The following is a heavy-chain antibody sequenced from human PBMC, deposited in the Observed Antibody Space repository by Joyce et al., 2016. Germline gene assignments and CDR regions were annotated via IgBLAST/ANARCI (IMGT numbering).Heavy chain of an antibody. J-gene: IGHJ5*02. Sequence: EVQLVQSGAEVKKPGESLKISCKGSGYTFTSYWIGWVRQMPGKGLEWMGIIYPYDSETRYSPSFQGHVTISTDTSLNTADLQWNNLRASDTAMYYCAKSGTDNWFDHWGQGTLVTVSS. CDR3: AKSGTDNWFDH. V-gene: IGHV5-51*01. CDR2: IYPYDSET. D-gene: IGHD3-10*01. CDR1: GYTFTSYW.